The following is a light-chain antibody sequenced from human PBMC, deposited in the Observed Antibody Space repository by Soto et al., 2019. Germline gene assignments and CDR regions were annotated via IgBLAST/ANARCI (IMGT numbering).Light chain of an antibody. V-gene: IGKV3-15*01. J-gene: IGKJ1*01. Sequence: EVVMTQSPATLSVSPGERATLSCRASQSISSDLAWYQQKPGQAPRLLIYGASTRASDIPARFSGSGSGTVFTLTISSLQSEDFAVYYCQQYNNWPPWTFGHGTKVEFK. CDR1: QSISSD. CDR2: GAS. CDR3: QQYNNWPPWT.